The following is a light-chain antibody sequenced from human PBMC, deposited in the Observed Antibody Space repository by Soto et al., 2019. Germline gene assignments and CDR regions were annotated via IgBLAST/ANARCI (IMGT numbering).Light chain of an antibody. Sequence: QLVLTQPPSASATPGQTVTISCSGSSSNIGSNAVNWYQQLPGTVPKLLLYSDNQRPAGVPDRVSGSKSGTSASLAISGLQSEDEADYYCATWDDSLTSVLFGGGTKLTVL. CDR1: SSNIGSNA. J-gene: IGLJ2*01. CDR2: SDN. CDR3: ATWDDSLTSVL. V-gene: IGLV1-44*01.